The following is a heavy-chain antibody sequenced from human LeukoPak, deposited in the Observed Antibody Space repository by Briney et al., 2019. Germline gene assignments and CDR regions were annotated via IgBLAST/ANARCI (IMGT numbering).Heavy chain of an antibody. D-gene: IGHD4-11*01. CDR2: INPNSGGT. CDR3: ANPPTVTSFDY. Sequence: ASVKVSCKASGYTFTGYYMHWVRQAPGQGLEWMGWINPNSGGTNYAQKFQGRVTMTRDTSISTAYMELSSLRAEDTAVYHCANPPTVTSFDYWGQGTLVTVSS. V-gene: IGHV1-2*02. CDR1: GYTFTGYY. J-gene: IGHJ4*02.